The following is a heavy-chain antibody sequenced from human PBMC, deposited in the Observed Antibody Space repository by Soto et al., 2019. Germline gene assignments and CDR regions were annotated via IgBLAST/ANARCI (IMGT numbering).Heavy chain of an antibody. Sequence: QVQLQESGPGLVKPSQTLSLTCTVSGGSISSGGYYWSWIRQHPGKGLEWIGYIYYSGSTYYNPSLKSRVTISVDTSKSQFSLKLSSVTAADTAVYYCARDGLNYGDYVGNNWFDPWGQGTLVTVSS. V-gene: IGHV4-31*03. CDR3: ARDGLNYGDYVGNNWFDP. CDR2: IYYSGST. CDR1: GGSISSGGYY. J-gene: IGHJ5*02. D-gene: IGHD4-17*01.